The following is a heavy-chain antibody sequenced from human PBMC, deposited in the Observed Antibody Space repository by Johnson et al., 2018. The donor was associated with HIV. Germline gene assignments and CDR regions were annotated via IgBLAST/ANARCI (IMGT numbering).Heavy chain of an antibody. V-gene: IGHV3-30*02. CDR2: IRYDGSNK. CDR1: GFTFSSYG. J-gene: IGHJ3*02. CDR3: AKSPFTMVRGLAGDAFDI. D-gene: IGHD3-10*01. Sequence: EQLVESGGGVVQPGGSLRLSCTASGFTFSSYGMHWVRQAPGKGLEWVAFIRYDGSNKYYADSVKGRFTISRDNSKNTLYLQMNSLRAEDTAVYYCAKSPFTMVRGLAGDAFDIWGKGTMVTVSS.